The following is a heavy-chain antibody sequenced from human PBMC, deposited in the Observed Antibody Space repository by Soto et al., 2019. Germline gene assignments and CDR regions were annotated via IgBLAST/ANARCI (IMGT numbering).Heavy chain of an antibody. Sequence: PGGSLRLSCAASGFTFSSYSMNWVRQAPGKGLEWVSYISSSNSTIYYADSVKGRFTISRDSAKNSLYLQMNSLRAEDTAVYYCARGAYYYDSSGLSYWGQGTLVTVSS. D-gene: IGHD3-22*01. CDR2: ISSSNSTI. CDR3: ARGAYYYDSSGLSY. V-gene: IGHV3-48*01. CDR1: GFTFSSYS. J-gene: IGHJ4*02.